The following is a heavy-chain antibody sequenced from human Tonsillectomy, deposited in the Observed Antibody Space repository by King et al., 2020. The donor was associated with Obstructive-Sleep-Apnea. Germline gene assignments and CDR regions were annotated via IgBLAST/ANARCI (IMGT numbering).Heavy chain of an antibody. CDR2: MYYSGNT. CDR3: ARHRGVEDYGGYGDYFDY. J-gene: IGHJ4*02. D-gene: IGHD5-12*01. V-gene: IGHV4-59*08. CDR1: GTSISDYY. Sequence: VQLQESGPGLVKPSETLSLTCTVSGTSISDYYWSWIRQPPGKGLEWIGYMYYSGNTNFNPSLKSRVTIPADTSKIQFSLILSSVTAADTAVYYCARHRGVEDYGGYGDYFDYWGQGTLVTVSS.